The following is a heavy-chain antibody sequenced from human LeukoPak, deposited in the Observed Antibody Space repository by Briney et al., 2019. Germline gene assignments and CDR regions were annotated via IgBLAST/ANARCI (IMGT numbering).Heavy chain of an antibody. CDR3: ARVGLLTGYYFFDY. V-gene: IGHV1-18*01. Sequence: ASVKVSCKTSGYTFSSYGITWVRQAPGQGLEWVGWIRGDNGDTNYAQKLQGRVTMTADTSTSTAYMELRSLGSDETAVYYCARVGLLTGYYFFDYWGQGTLVTVSS. CDR1: GYTFSSYG. CDR2: IRGDNGDT. D-gene: IGHD3-9*01. J-gene: IGHJ4*02.